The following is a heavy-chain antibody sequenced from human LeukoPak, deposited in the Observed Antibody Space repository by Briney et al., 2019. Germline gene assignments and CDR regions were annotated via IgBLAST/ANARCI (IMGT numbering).Heavy chain of an antibody. V-gene: IGHV1-69*05. Sequence: SVKVSCKASGGTFSSYAISWVRQAPGQGLEWMGGIIPIFGTANYAQKFQGRVTITTDESTSTAYMELSSLRSEDTAVYYCARDLARSYGSGSYYQDAFDIWGQGTMVTVSS. CDR1: GGTFSSYA. CDR2: IIPIFGTA. D-gene: IGHD3-10*01. J-gene: IGHJ3*02. CDR3: ARDLARSYGSGSYYQDAFDI.